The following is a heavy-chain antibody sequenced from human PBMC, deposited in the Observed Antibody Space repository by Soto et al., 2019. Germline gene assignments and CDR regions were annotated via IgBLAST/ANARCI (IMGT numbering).Heavy chain of an antibody. V-gene: IGHV3-74*03. Sequence: EVQLVESGGDLVQPGGSLRLSCAASGFTFSGHWMHWVRQVPGKGLEWVSRINTDGGSSAYADSVKGRFTNSLDNAKNTLYLQMKGLRAEDTAVYYCAREAGYCSRTSCYRRAFDTWGQGTTVTVSS. CDR3: AREAGYCSRTSCYRRAFDT. CDR1: GFTFSGHW. J-gene: IGHJ3*02. CDR2: INTDGGSS. D-gene: IGHD2-2*01.